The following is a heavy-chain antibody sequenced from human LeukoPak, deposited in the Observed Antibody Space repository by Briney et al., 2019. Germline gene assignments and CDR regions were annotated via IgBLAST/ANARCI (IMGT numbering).Heavy chain of an antibody. CDR2: INPNSGGT. V-gene: IGHV1-2*02. J-gene: IGHJ5*02. D-gene: IGHD3-10*01. CDR3: ARDGYYGSGSHHWFDP. CDR1: GYTFTGYY. Sequence: ASVKVSCKASGYTFTGYYMHWVRQAPGQGLEWMGWINPNSGGTNYAQKFQGRVTMTRDTSISTAYMELSRLRSDDTAVYYCARDGYYGSGSHHWFDPWGQGTLVTVSS.